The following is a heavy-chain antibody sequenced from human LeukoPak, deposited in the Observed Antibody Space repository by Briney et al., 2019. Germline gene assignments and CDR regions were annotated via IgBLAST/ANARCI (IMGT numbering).Heavy chain of an antibody. J-gene: IGHJ4*02. CDR2: FDPEDGET. CDR3: AAEIPSTGKFDS. CDR1: GYTLTELS. D-gene: IGHD1-1*01. Sequence: ASVKVSCKVSGYTLTELSMHWVRQAPGKGLEWMGGFDPEDGETIYAQKFQGRVTMTTDTSTSTAYMELRSLRSGDTAVFYCAAEIPSTGKFDSWGQGTLVTVSS. V-gene: IGHV1-24*01.